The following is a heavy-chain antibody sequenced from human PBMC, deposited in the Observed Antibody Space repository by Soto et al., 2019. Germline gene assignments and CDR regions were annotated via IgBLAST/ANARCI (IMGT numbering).Heavy chain of an antibody. Sequence: ASETLSLTCTVSGGSISSGDYYWSWIRQPPGKGLEWIGYIYYSGSTYYNPSLKSRVTISVDTSKNQFSLKLHSMSAADRAVYFCARGGGSDSFDYWGQGILVTVSS. CDR1: GGSISSGDYY. V-gene: IGHV4-30-4*01. CDR2: IYYSGST. D-gene: IGHD1-26*01. CDR3: ARGGGSDSFDY. J-gene: IGHJ4*02.